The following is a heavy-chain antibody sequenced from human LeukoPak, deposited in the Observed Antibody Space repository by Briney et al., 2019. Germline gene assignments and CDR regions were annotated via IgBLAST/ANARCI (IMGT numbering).Heavy chain of an antibody. Sequence: GGSLRLSCAASGFTFSSYSMNWVRQAPGKGLEWVSYISSSTIYYADSVKGRLTISRDSAKNSLYLQMNSLRDEDTAVYYCARDRPSDYGDYFDNWGQGTLVTVSS. CDR3: ARDRPSDYGDYFDN. J-gene: IGHJ4*02. CDR2: ISSSTI. CDR1: GFTFSSYS. D-gene: IGHD4-17*01. V-gene: IGHV3-48*02.